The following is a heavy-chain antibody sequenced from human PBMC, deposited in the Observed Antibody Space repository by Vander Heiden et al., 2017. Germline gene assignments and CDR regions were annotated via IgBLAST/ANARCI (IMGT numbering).Heavy chain of an antibody. Sequence: QVQLVQSGAEVKKPGASVKVSCKASGYTFTAYYMYWVRQAPGQGLEWMGWINPNSGGTNYAQKFQGRVTMTRDTSISTAYMELSRLGSDDTAVYYCAKDGVGCSSSSCPLVHWGQGTLVTVSS. CDR1: GYTFTAYY. D-gene: IGHD2-2*01. CDR3: AKDGVGCSSSSCPLVH. CDR2: INPNSGGT. V-gene: IGHV1-2*02. J-gene: IGHJ4*02.